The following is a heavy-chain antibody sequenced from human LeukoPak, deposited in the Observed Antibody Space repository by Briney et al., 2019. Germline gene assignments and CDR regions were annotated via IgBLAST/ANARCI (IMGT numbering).Heavy chain of an antibody. CDR1: GGSFSDYY. CDR3: ARARYANAWYAFDI. D-gene: IGHD2-2*01. J-gene: IGHJ3*02. CDR2: INHSGST. Sequence: SETLSLTCAVYGGSFSDYYWSWVRQPPGKGLEWIGEINHSGSTNYNPSLTSRVTTLVDTSKDQFSLKLTSVTAADTAVYYCARARYANAWYAFDIWGHGTMVTVSS. V-gene: IGHV4-34*01.